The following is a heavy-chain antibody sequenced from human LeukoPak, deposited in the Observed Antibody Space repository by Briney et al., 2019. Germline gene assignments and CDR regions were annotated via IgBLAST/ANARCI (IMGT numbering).Heavy chain of an antibody. J-gene: IGHJ6*03. CDR1: GFTFSSYG. V-gene: IGHV3-30*18. CDR2: ISYDGSNK. Sequence: GGSLRLSCAASGFTFSSYGMHWVRQAPGKGLEWVAVISYDGSNKYYADSVKGRFTISRDNSRNTLYLQMNSLTAEDTAVFYCAKDGVILAPGVYWYMDVWGRGTTVTVSS. D-gene: IGHD3-16*02. CDR3: AKDGVILAPGVYWYMDV.